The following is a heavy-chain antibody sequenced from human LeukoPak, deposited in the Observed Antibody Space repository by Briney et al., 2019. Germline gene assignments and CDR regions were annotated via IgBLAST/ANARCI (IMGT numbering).Heavy chain of an antibody. V-gene: IGHV3-30*01. CDR1: GFTFSSYA. J-gene: IGHJ4*02. Sequence: GGSLRLSCAASGFTFSSYAMHWVRQAPGKGLEWVAVISYDGSNKYYADSVKGRFTISRDNSKNTLYLQMNSLRAEDTAVYYCARDPTMIVVGTLFDYWGQGTLVTVSS. CDR2: ISYDGSNK. CDR3: ARDPTMIVVGTLFDY. D-gene: IGHD3-22*01.